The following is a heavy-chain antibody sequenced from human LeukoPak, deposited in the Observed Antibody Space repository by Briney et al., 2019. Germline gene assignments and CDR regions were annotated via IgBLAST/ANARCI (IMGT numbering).Heavy chain of an antibody. CDR3: ARDHIVGAINP. Sequence: GGSLRLSCAASGFTFSSYGMHWVRQAPGKGLEWVAVIWYDGSNKYYADSVKGRFTISRDNSKNTLYLQMNSLRAEDTAVYYCARDHIVGAINPWGQGTLVTVSS. CDR1: GFTFSSYG. CDR2: IWYDGSNK. J-gene: IGHJ5*02. V-gene: IGHV3-33*01. D-gene: IGHD1-26*01.